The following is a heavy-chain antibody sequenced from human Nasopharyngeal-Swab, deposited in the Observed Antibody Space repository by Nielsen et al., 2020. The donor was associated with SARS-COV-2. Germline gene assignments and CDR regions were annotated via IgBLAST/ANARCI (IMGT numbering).Heavy chain of an antibody. J-gene: IGHJ4*02. Sequence: GGSLRLSCAPSGFTFSSYAMSWVPQAPGKGLEWVPAISGSGGSTYYADSVKGRFTISRDNSKNTLYLQMNSLRAEDTAVYYCAKDSRIQLWSSYYFDYWGQGTLVTVSS. CDR1: GFTFSSYA. CDR2: ISGSGGST. D-gene: IGHD5-18*01. V-gene: IGHV3-23*01. CDR3: AKDSRIQLWSSYYFDY.